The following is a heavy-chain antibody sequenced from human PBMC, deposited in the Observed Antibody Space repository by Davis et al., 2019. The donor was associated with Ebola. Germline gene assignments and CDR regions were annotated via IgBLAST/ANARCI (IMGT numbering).Heavy chain of an antibody. V-gene: IGHV1-2*06. CDR1: GYTFTGSY. CDR2: INPNSGGT. D-gene: IGHD2-15*01. Sequence: AASVKVSCKASGYTFTGSYIHWFRQAPGQGLEWMGRINPNSGGTNYPQKFQGRVTMTSGSSISTAYMELSRLRSDDTAVYYCARKPGGVVITTTPAFDYWGQGTLVTVSS. J-gene: IGHJ4*02. CDR3: ARKPGGVVITTTPAFDY.